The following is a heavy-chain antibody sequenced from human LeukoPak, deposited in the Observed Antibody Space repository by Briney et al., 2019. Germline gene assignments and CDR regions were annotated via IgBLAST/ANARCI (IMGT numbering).Heavy chain of an antibody. V-gene: IGHV1-69*02. CDR2: IIPILGIA. CDR3: ARRFTYYYDSSGYPRRRDWFDP. J-gene: IGHJ5*02. D-gene: IGHD3-22*01. CDR1: GGTFSSYT. Sequence: SVKVSCKASGGTFSSYTISWVRQAPGQGLEWMGRIIPILGIANYAQKFQGRVTITADKSTSTAYMELSSLRSEDTAVYYCARRFTYYYDSSGYPRRRDWFDPWGQGTLVTVSS.